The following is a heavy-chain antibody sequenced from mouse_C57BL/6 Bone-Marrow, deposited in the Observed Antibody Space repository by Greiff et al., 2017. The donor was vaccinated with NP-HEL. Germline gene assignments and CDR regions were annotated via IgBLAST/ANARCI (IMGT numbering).Heavy chain of an antibody. J-gene: IGHJ2*01. CDR1: GFTFSSYA. Sequence: EVKLMESGGGLVKPGGSLKLSCAASGFTFSSYAMSWVRQTPVKRLEWVATISDGGSYTYYPDNVKGRFTISRDNAKNNRYLQMSHLKSEDTAMYYCERAPTFYGNYFYYFDYWGQGTTLTVSS. D-gene: IGHD2-1*01. CDR3: ERAPTFYGNYFYYFDY. CDR2: ISDGGSYT. V-gene: IGHV5-4*03.